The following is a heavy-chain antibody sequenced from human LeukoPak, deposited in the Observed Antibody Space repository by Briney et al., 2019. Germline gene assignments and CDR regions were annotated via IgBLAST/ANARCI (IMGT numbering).Heavy chain of an antibody. J-gene: IGHJ6*02. V-gene: IGHV1-3*01. Sequence: GASVKVSCKASGYTFTNYAMQWVRQAPGQRLEWMGWINAGNGNTKYSQKFQGRVTITRDTSASTAYMELSSLRSEDTAVYYCASGSGYSGYDSYYYYYGMDVWGQGTTVTVSS. CDR2: INAGNGNT. CDR1: GYTFTNYA. CDR3: ASGSGYSGYDSYYYYYGMDV. D-gene: IGHD5-12*01.